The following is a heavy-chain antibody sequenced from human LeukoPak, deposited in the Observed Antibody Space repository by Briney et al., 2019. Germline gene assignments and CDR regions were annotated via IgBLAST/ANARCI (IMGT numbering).Heavy chain of an antibody. CDR3: ASGNDLIAAAGSLFDY. V-gene: IGHV3-48*04. D-gene: IGHD6-13*01. CDR1: GFTFSSYW. CDR2: ISSGGSTI. J-gene: IGHJ4*02. Sequence: GGSLRLSCAASGFTFSSYWMHWVRQAPGKGLEWVSYISSGGSTIYYADSVKGRFTISRDNAKNSLYLQMNSLRAEDTAVYYCASGNDLIAAAGSLFDYWGQGTLVTVSS.